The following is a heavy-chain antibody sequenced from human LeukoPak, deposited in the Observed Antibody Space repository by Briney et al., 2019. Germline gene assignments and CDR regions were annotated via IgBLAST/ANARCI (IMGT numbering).Heavy chain of an antibody. D-gene: IGHD3-22*01. V-gene: IGHV1-46*01. CDR3: ARDWAYYYDSGGYYGFDKGIDY. CDR1: GYTFTSYY. J-gene: IGHJ4*02. Sequence: GASVKVSCKASGYTFTSYYMHWVRQAPGQGLEWMGIINPSGGSTSYAQKFQGRVTMTRDTSTSTVYMELSSLRSEDTAVYYCARDWAYYYDSGGYYGFDKGIDYWGQGTLVTVSS. CDR2: INPSGGST.